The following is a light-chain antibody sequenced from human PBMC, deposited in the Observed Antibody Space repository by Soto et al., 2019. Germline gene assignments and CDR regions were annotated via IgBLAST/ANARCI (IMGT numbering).Light chain of an antibody. V-gene: IGLV3-25*03. J-gene: IGLJ2*01. CDR1: ALPKQY. Sequence: SYELTQPPSVSVSPGQTARITCSGDALPKQYAYWYQQKPGQAPVLVIYKDSERPSGIPERFSGSSSGTTVTLTISGVQADDEADYYCQSADSSGTVVFGGGTKVT. CDR3: QSADSSGTVV. CDR2: KDS.